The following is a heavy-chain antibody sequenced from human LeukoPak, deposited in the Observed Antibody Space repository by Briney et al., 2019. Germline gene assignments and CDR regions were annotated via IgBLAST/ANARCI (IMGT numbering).Heavy chain of an antibody. V-gene: IGHV3-21*01. J-gene: IGHJ4*02. CDR3: ARDCSSTSCYDDVIDY. Sequence: GWSLRLSCAASGFTFSSYSMNWVRQAPWKGLEWVSSINSSSSYIYYADSVKGRFNISRDNDKNSLYLQMNSLRAEDTAVYYCARDCSSTSCYDDVIDYWGQGTLVTVSS. CDR1: GFTFSSYS. CDR2: INSSSSYI. D-gene: IGHD2-2*01.